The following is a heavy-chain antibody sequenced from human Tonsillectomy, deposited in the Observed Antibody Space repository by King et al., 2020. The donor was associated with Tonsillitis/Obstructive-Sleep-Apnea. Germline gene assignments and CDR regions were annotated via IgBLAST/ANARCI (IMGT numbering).Heavy chain of an antibody. CDR1: GGSINSTNW. CDR2: IYHTGSA. J-gene: IGHJ3*02. D-gene: IGHD3-10*01. V-gene: IGHV4-4*02. Sequence: QLQESGPGRLKPSGTLSLTCAVSGGSINSTNWWSWVRQPPGKGLEWIGKIYHTGSANYNSSLRHRVTISVDKSKNQFSLKGYSVTAADTAAYYCARGYSGSGNAFDIWGQGTMVTVSS. CDR3: ARGYSGSGNAFDI.